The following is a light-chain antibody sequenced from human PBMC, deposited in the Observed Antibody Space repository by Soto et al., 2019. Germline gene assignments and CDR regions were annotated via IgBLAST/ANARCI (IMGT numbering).Light chain of an antibody. CDR2: GAS. CDR3: QQYNNWPRT. Sequence: EIVMTHSPATLSVSPGEGATLSCRASQSVSSDLAWYHQKPGQAPRLLIYGASTRATGIPARFSGSGSGTEFTLTINSLQSEDFAVYYCQQYNNWPRTFGQGTKVDIK. J-gene: IGKJ1*01. V-gene: IGKV3-15*01. CDR1: QSVSSD.